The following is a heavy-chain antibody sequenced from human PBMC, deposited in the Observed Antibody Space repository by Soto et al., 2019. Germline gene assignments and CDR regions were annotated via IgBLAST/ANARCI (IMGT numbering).Heavy chain of an antibody. CDR3: ARGVYGSGNYYTGPSAFDI. V-gene: IGHV1-69*06. J-gene: IGHJ3*02. CDR1: GGTLSDHG. D-gene: IGHD3-10*01. CDR2: TIPVFSTA. Sequence: QVQLEQSRAEVKKPGSSVKVSCKASGGTLSDHGVAWLRQAPGQGLEWMGGTIPVFSTAKYAQKFQGRVTVTADKFTNIAYMELSSLRSEDTAFYFCARGVYGSGNYYTGPSAFDIWGQGTMVIVSS.